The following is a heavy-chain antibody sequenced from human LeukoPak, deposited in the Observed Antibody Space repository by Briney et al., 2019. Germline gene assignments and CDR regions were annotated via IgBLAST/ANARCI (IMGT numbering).Heavy chain of an antibody. J-gene: IGHJ4*02. CDR2: VTGSGGNA. CDR1: GFTFSTYA. V-gene: IGHV3-23*01. D-gene: IGHD2-15*01. Sequence: GGSLRLSCAASGFTFSTYAMSWVRQAPGKGLEWVSVVTGSGGNAYYADSVKGRFTISRDNSKNTLYLQMNSLRAEDTAVYYCAKAPPPGSGNIDYWGQGTLVPFSS. CDR3: AKAPPPGSGNIDY.